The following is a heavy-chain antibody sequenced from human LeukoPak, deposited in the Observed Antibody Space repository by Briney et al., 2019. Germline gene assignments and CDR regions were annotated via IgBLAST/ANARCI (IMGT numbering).Heavy chain of an antibody. CDR3: ARVPLDMVATTYYYMDV. Sequence: ASVKVSCKASGGTFSSYAISWVRQAPGQGLEWMGGIIPIFGTANYAQKFQGRVTITTDESTSTAYMELSSLRSEDTAVYYCARVPLDMVATTYYYMDVWGKGTTVTVSS. CDR1: GGTFSSYA. V-gene: IGHV1-69*05. J-gene: IGHJ6*03. D-gene: IGHD5-12*01. CDR2: IIPIFGTA.